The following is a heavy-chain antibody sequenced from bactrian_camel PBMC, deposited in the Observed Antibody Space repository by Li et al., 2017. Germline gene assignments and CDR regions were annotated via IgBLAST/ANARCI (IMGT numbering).Heavy chain of an antibody. V-gene: IGHV3S55*01. Sequence: HVQLVESGGGSVETGGALRLSCDTSTFENGDFDLGWYRQAPGNECELVASISKNGDTYYVDSVRGRFSISQDNDKSTLFLQMNDLKPEDTAMYYCAASIIVLQPASRLRRRPYNHWGQGTQVTVS. CDR3: AASIIVLQPASRLRRRPYNH. CDR2: ISKNGDT. J-gene: IGHJ4*01. CDR1: TFENGDFD. D-gene: IGHD2*01.